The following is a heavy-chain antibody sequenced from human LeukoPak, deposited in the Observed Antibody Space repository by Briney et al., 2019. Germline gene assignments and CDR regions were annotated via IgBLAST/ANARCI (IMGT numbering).Heavy chain of an antibody. Sequence: GGSLRLSCAASGFTFDDYAMHWVRQAPGKGLEWVSGISWNSGSIGYADSVKGRFTISRDNSKNTLYLQMNSLRAEDTAVYYCAKAPMYNWNDVWFDPWGQGTLVTVSS. J-gene: IGHJ5*02. D-gene: IGHD1-20*01. V-gene: IGHV3-9*01. CDR1: GFTFDDYA. CDR3: AKAPMYNWNDVWFDP. CDR2: ISWNSGSI.